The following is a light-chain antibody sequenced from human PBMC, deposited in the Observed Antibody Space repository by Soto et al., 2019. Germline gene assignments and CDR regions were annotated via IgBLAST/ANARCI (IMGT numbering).Light chain of an antibody. CDR3: MQALQTPLT. Sequence: DIVMTQSPLSLPVTPGEPASISCRSSQSLLHSNAYNYLDWYLQKPGQSPQLLIYLGSNRASGVPDRFSGSGSGTDFTLKISRVEAEDVGFYYCMQALQTPLTFGGGTKVEIK. J-gene: IGKJ4*01. V-gene: IGKV2-28*01. CDR2: LGS. CDR1: QSLLHSNAYNY.